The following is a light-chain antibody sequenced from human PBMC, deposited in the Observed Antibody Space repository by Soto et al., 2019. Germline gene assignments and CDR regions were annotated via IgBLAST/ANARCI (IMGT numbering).Light chain of an antibody. CDR3: QQVNTYPLT. V-gene: IGKV1-9*01. CDR1: QGILNY. CDR2: GAS. J-gene: IGKJ4*02. Sequence: DLQLTQSPAFLSASVGDSVTITCRASQGILNYLAWYQQHPGKAPKLLISGASTLQSGVSSRFSGSGSGTEFTLTISSLQPEDFATYYCQQVNTYPLTFGGGTKVEIK.